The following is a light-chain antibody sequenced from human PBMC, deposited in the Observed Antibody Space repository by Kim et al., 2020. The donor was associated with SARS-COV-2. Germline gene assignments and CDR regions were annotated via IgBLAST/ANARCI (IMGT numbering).Light chain of an antibody. CDR2: GKN. CDR1: SLRSYY. J-gene: IGLJ2*01. V-gene: IGLV3-19*01. CDR3: NSRDSNDNVV. Sequence: VALGQTVRITCQRDSLRSYYATWYHHKPGQAPIVVIYGKNNRPSGIPDRFSGSSSGNTASLTITGTQSGDEADYYCNSRDSNDNVVFGGGTKLTVL.